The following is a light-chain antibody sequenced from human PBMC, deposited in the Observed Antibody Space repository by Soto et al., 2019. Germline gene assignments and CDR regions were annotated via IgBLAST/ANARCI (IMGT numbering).Light chain of an antibody. CDR1: SSDVGGYNY. CDR3: SSYTTTSTLEVL. V-gene: IGLV2-14*01. Sequence: QSALTQPASVSGSPGQSITISCTGTSSDVGGYNYVSWYQQHPGRAPKVMIYDVSNRPSGVSNLFSGSKSGNTASLTISGLQAEDEADYSCSSYTTTSTLEVLFGGGTKLTVL. J-gene: IGLJ2*01. CDR2: DVS.